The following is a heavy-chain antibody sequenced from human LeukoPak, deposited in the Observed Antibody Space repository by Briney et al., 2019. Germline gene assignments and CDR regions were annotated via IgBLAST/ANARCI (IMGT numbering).Heavy chain of an antibody. V-gene: IGHV3-13*01. CDR2: IGTAGDT. Sequence: PGGSLRLSCAASGFTFSSYDMPWVRQATGKGREWVSAIGTAGDTYYPGSVKGRFTISRENAKNSFYLQMNSLRAGDTAVYYCARAHYYGSGSYPSYYYYGMDVWGQGTTVTVSS. J-gene: IGHJ6*02. CDR3: ARAHYYGSGSYPSYYYYGMDV. D-gene: IGHD3-10*01. CDR1: GFTFSSYD.